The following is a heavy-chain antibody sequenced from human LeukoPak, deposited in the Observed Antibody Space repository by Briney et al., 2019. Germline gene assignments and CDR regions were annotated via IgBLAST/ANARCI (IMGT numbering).Heavy chain of an antibody. J-gene: IGHJ4*02. CDR1: GFSFSTYS. D-gene: IGHD3-10*01. V-gene: IGHV3-48*02. CDR2: ISGSSSTI. Sequence: GGSLRLSCAASGFSFSTYSMNWVRQAPGKGLEWVSYISGSSSTIYYADSVKGRFTISRDSAKNSLFLQMNSLRDEDTAVYYCARVSYYGSGSYYNDYWGQGTLVTVSS. CDR3: ARVSYYGSGSYYNDY.